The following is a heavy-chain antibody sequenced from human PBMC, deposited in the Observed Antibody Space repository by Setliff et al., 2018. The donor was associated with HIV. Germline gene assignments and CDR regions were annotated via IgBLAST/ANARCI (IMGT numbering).Heavy chain of an antibody. CDR1: GFTVSANY. CDR2: ILSKTDGGHI. V-gene: IGHV3-15*05. J-gene: IGHJ4*02. Sequence: PGGSLRLSCAVSGFTVSANYMHWVRQAPGKGLEWVGRILSKTDGGHIEYAAPVKGRFTISRDDFTDKLYLEMNSLKPEDTAVYFCSAEYRLSYMWSVSYYNYWGPGTLVTVSS. CDR3: SAEYRLSYMWSVSYYNY. D-gene: IGHD3-10*01.